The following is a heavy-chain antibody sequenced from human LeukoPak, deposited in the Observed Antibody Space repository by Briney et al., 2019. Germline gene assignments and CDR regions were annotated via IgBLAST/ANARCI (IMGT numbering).Heavy chain of an antibody. Sequence: SKTLSLTCAVYGGSFSGYYWSWIRQPPGKGLEWIGEINHSGSTYYNPSLKSRVTISVDTSKNQFSLKLSSVTAADTAVYYCARSYFDIWGQGTMVTVSS. CDR2: INHSGST. CDR3: ARSYFDI. CDR1: GGSFSGYY. V-gene: IGHV4-34*09. J-gene: IGHJ3*02.